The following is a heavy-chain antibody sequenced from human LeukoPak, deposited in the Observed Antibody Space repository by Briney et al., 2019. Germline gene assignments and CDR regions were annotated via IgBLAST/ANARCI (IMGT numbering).Heavy chain of an antibody. CDR2: IYYSGRT. V-gene: IGHV4-59*13. CDR1: GGSISSDY. Sequence: SETLSLTCKVSGGSISSDYWSWIRQPPGKGLQWIGYIYYSGRTNYNPSLKSRVTISLDTSKNHFSLKLASVTAADTAVYYCARHLKGLLSAFDIWGQGTVVTVSS. CDR3: ARHLKGLLSAFDI. J-gene: IGHJ3*02. D-gene: IGHD3-3*02.